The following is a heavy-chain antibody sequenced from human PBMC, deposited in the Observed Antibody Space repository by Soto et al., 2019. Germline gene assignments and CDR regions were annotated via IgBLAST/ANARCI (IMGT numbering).Heavy chain of an antibody. Sequence: ASVKVSCKASGYTFTSYYMHWVRQAPGQGLEWMGIINPSGGSTSYAQKFQGRVTMTEDTSTDTAYMELSSLRSEDTAVYYCATDGLATSYYFDYWGQGTLVNVSS. CDR2: INPSGGST. D-gene: IGHD6-25*01. CDR3: ATDGLATSYYFDY. CDR1: GYTFTSYY. J-gene: IGHJ4*02. V-gene: IGHV1-46*01.